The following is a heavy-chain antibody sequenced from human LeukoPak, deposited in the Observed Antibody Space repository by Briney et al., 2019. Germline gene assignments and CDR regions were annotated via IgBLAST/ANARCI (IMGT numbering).Heavy chain of an antibody. CDR2: IYYSGST. D-gene: IGHD3/OR15-3a*01. CDR3: VGGGDWLPEY. V-gene: IGHV4-59*02. J-gene: IGHJ4*01. CDR1: GASVSGKF. Sequence: SETLSLTCTVSGASVSGKFWSWIRHSPGNGLEWIGLIYYSGSTKSNPSLKSRVAMSVDPSNNQFSLSLNSVTTTDTAVYFCVGGGDWLPEYWGRGTQVIVSS.